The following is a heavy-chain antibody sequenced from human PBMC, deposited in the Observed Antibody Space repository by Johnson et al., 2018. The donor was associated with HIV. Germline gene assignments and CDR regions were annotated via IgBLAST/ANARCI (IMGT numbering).Heavy chain of an antibody. D-gene: IGHD5-18*01. Sequence: VQLVESGGGLVQRGGSLRLSCIASGFTFSSYAMSWVRQAPGKGLEWVSAISGSAGITYYADSVEGRFTISRDNSKNMLYLQMNSLRDEDTALYYCAKGEQVWSVASAFDIWGQGTMVTVSS. V-gene: IGHV3-23*04. CDR1: GFTFSSYA. CDR3: AKGEQVWSVASAFDI. CDR2: ISGSAGIT. J-gene: IGHJ3*02.